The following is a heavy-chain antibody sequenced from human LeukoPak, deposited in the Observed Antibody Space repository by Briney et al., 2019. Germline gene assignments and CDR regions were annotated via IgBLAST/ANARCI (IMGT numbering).Heavy chain of an antibody. V-gene: IGHV1-8*01. D-gene: IGHD3-3*01. Sequence: GASVKVSCKASGYTFTSYDINWLRQATGQGLEWIAWMNPNSGNTGYAQKFQGRVTMTRNTSISTAYMELSSLRSEDTAVYYCARGRFLEWLEDFDYWGQGTLVTVSS. J-gene: IGHJ4*02. CDR3: ARGRFLEWLEDFDY. CDR1: GYTFTSYD. CDR2: MNPNSGNT.